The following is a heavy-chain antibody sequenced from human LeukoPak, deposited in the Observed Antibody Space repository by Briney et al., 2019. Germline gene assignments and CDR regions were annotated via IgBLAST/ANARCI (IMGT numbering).Heavy chain of an antibody. Sequence: GGSLRLSCAASGFTFSSYAMSWVRQAPGKGLEWVSAISGSGGSTYYADSVKGRFTISRDNSKNTLYLQMNSLRAEDTAVYYCAKILGLGYDILIARVGMDVWGQGTTVTVSS. J-gene: IGHJ6*02. CDR1: GFTFSSYA. CDR3: AKILGLGYDILIARVGMDV. V-gene: IGHV3-23*01. CDR2: ISGSGGST. D-gene: IGHD3-9*01.